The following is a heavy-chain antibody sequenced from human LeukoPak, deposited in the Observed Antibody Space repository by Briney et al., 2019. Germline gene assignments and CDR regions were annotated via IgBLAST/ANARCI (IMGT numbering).Heavy chain of an antibody. Sequence: PSETLSLTCTVSGGSIRNYYWNWIRQPPGKGLEWIGYVYHSGNTNYNPSLKSRLTMSIDTSTNQFSLKLSPVTTADTAVYYCARATYGSGSYYVVNFDSWGQGNLVTVSS. CDR3: ARATYGSGSYYVVNFDS. CDR1: GGSIRNYY. V-gene: IGHV4-59*01. CDR2: VYHSGNT. D-gene: IGHD3-10*01. J-gene: IGHJ5*01.